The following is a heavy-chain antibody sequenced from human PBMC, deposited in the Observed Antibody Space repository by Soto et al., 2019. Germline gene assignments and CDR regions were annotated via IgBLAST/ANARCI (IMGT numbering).Heavy chain of an antibody. CDR2: IYYSGST. Sequence: SETLSLTCTFSGCSISSSSYYWGWIRQPPGKGLEWIGSIYYSGSTYYNPSLKSRVTISVDTSKNQFSLKLSSVTAADTAVYYCARHMWAGLWYYGMDVWGQGTTVTVSS. V-gene: IGHV4-39*01. CDR1: GCSISSSSYY. CDR3: ARHMWAGLWYYGMDV. J-gene: IGHJ6*02. D-gene: IGHD2-21*01.